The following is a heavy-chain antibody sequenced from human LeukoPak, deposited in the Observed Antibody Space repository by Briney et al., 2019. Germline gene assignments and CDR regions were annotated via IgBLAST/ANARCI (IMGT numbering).Heavy chain of an antibody. D-gene: IGHD2-21*02. Sequence: ASVKVSCKASGYTFTGYYMHWVRQAPGQGLEWMGWINPNSGGTNYAQKFQGRVTMTRDMSTSTVYMELSSLRSEDTAVYYCAREGQGVVTASAFDIWGQGTMVTVSS. V-gene: IGHV1-2*02. CDR2: INPNSGGT. CDR1: GYTFTGYY. CDR3: AREGQGVVTASAFDI. J-gene: IGHJ3*02.